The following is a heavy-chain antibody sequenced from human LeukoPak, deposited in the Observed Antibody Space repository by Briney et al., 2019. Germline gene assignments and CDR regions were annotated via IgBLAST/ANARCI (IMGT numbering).Heavy chain of an antibody. J-gene: IGHJ6*02. CDR1: GYTFTGYY. CDR3: ARSRVVRGVIFYYGMDV. CDR2: INPNSGGT. Sequence: ASVKVSCTASGYTFTGYYMHWVRQAPGQGLEWMGWINPNSGGTNYAQKFQGRVTMTRDTSISTAYMELSRLRSDDTAVYYCARSRVVRGVIFYYGMDVWGQGTTVTVSS. V-gene: IGHV1-2*02. D-gene: IGHD3-10*01.